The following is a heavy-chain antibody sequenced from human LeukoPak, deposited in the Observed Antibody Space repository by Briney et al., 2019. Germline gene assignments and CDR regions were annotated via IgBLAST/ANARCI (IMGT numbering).Heavy chain of an antibody. Sequence: GGSLRLSCVASGFTFNKFGMHWVRQAPGKGLEWVAVISFDAFNKLYADSVRGRFTVSRDNSKNTLYLQMNNLRAEDTALYYCAKSIAGYSSYEDYWGQGSLVTVSP. CDR3: AKSIAGYSSYEDY. J-gene: IGHJ4*02. D-gene: IGHD5-12*01. V-gene: IGHV3-30*18. CDR1: GFTFNKFG. CDR2: ISFDAFNK.